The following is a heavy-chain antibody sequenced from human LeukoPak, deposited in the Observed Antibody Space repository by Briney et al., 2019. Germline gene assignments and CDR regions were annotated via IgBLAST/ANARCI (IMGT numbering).Heavy chain of an antibody. D-gene: IGHD2-2*02. Sequence: ASVKVSCKASGYPFTGYYMHWVRQAPGQGLEWMGWINPNSGGTNYAQKFQGRVTMTRDTSISTAYMELSRLRSDDTAVYYCARGRGCSSTSCYTNWFDPWGQGTLVTVSS. CDR2: INPNSGGT. J-gene: IGHJ5*02. CDR1: GYPFTGYY. V-gene: IGHV1-2*02. CDR3: ARGRGCSSTSCYTNWFDP.